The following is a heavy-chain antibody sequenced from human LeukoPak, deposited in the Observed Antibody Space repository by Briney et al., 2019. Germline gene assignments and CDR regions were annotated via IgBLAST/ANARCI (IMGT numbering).Heavy chain of an antibody. V-gene: IGHV4-59*08. D-gene: IGHD2-2*01. CDR1: GGSISSSY. CDR3: ARHGGHCTSTSCFDP. J-gene: IGHJ5*02. Sequence: SGTLSLTCTVSGGSISSSYWSWIRQPPGKGLKWIGYIYSTGSTNSNPSLKSRVTISVDTSKNQFSLNLSSVTAADTAVYYCARHGGHCTSTSCFDPWGQGTLVTVSS. CDR2: IYSTGST.